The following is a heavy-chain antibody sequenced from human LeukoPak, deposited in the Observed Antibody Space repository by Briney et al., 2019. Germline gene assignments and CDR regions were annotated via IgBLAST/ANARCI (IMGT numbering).Heavy chain of an antibody. CDR3: ARRVRSADYRLDY. D-gene: IGHD4-11*01. J-gene: IGHJ4*02. CDR2: INHSGST. CDR1: GGSFSGYY. Sequence: SETLSLTCAVYGGSFSGYYWSWFRQPPGKGLEWIGEINHSGSTNYNPSLKSRVTISLDASKSQFYLKLNSVTAADTAVYYCARRVRSADYRLDYWGQGTPVTVSS. V-gene: IGHV4-34*01.